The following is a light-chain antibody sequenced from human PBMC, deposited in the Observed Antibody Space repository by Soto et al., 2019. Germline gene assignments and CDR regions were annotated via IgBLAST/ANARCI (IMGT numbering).Light chain of an antibody. Sequence: EIVLTQSPGTLSLSPGEGATLSCRASQSVRSNYLAWYQQKPGQAPRLLIYGASSRATGIPDRFSGSGSGTDFTVTISRLEPDDFAVYYCQHYGGSPLYTFGQGTKLEIK. CDR1: QSVRSNY. CDR2: GAS. CDR3: QHYGGSPLYT. V-gene: IGKV3-20*01. J-gene: IGKJ2*01.